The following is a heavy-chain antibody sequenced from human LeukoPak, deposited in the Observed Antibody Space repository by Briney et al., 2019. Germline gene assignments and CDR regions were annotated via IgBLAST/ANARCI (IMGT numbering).Heavy chain of an antibody. CDR3: ARRDSSGWYFDL. V-gene: IGHV4-31*11. J-gene: IGHJ2*01. CDR2: ISYSGGT. CDR1: GASISSYY. D-gene: IGHD3/OR15-3a*01. Sequence: SETLSLTCAVSGASISSYYWSWIRHHPGKGLEWIGYISYSGGTYYNPSLKSRVTMSVDASKNQFSLRLNSVTAADTAVYFCARRDSSGWYFDLWGRGTLVTVSS.